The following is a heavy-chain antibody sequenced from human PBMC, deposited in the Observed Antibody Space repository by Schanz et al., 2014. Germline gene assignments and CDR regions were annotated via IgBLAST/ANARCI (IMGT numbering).Heavy chain of an antibody. J-gene: IGHJ4*02. Sequence: EVQMLESGGGLVQPGGSLRLSCVASGFTFRRYGMSWVRQAPGKGLEWVSVIAGDGGGPNYVDSVKGRFTISRDNSDNTLYLQMNNLRAEDTAVYYCGRGSGTFDSWGQGTLVTVSS. CDR3: GRGSGTFDS. CDR2: IAGDGGGP. CDR1: GFTFRRYG. V-gene: IGHV3-23*01. D-gene: IGHD3-3*01.